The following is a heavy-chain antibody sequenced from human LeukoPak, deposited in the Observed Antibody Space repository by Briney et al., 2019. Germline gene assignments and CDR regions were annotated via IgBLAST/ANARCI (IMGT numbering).Heavy chain of an antibody. D-gene: IGHD3-9*01. V-gene: IGHV3-48*01. Sequence: GGSLRLSCAASGFTFSSYSMNWVRQAPGKGLEWVSYISSSSSTIYYADSVKGRFTISRDNAKNSLYLQMNSLRAEDTAVYYCARGSYYDILTGYYPFDYRGQGTLVTVSS. CDR1: GFTFSSYS. CDR3: ARGSYYDILTGYYPFDY. CDR2: ISSSSSTI. J-gene: IGHJ4*02.